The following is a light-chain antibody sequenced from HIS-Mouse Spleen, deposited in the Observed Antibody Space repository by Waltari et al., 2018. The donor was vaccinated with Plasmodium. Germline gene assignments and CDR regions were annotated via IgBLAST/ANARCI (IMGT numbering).Light chain of an antibody. CDR2: EGS. Sequence: QSALTQPASVSGSPGQSITISCTGTSSDVGSYNLVSWYQQHPGKAPKHMIYEGSKRPPGVSNRFPGSKSGNTASLTISGLQAEDEADYSCCSYAGSSTFVFGGGTKLTVL. V-gene: IGLV2-23*03. J-gene: IGLJ3*02. CDR1: SSDVGSYNL. CDR3: CSYAGSSTFV.